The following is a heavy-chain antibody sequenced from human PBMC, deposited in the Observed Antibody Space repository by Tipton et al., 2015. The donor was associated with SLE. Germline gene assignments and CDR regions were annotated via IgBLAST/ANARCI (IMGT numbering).Heavy chain of an antibody. CDR3: ARLRWGMATIFDAFDI. D-gene: IGHD5-24*01. CDR1: GGSISSYY. J-gene: IGHJ3*02. V-gene: IGHV4-59*08. CDR2: IYYSGST. Sequence: TLSLTCTVSGGSISSYYWSWIRQPPGKGLEWIGYIYYSGSTNYNPSLKSRVTISVDTSKNQYSLKLSPVTAADTAVYYCARLRWGMATIFDAFDIWGQGTMVTVSS.